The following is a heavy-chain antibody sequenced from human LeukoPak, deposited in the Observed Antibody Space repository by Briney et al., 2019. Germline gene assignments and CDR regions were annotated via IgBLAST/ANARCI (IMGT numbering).Heavy chain of an antibody. CDR2: ITCDGSNK. CDR3: AGDPSPRIAVAGPFDY. Sequence: TAGSLSLSCAASGFTFSSYAMHWVRQAPGMGLEWVAVITCDGSNKYYADSVKGRFTISRDNSKNTLYLQMNSLRAEDTAVYYCAGDPSPRIAVAGPFDYWGQGTLVTVSS. J-gene: IGHJ4*02. CDR1: GFTFSSYA. D-gene: IGHD6-19*01. V-gene: IGHV3-30-3*01.